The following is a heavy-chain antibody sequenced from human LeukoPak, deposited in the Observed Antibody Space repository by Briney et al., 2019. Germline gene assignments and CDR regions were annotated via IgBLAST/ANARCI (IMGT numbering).Heavy chain of an antibody. D-gene: IGHD3-22*01. CDR2: ISSSGNTI. Sequence: GGSLRLSCAASGFTFSDYYMSWIRQAPGKGLEWVSYISSSGNTIFYADSVKGRLTLSRDNAKNSLYLQMNSLRAEDTAVYYCARVQPHYYDSSGYPPDYWGQGTLVTVSS. CDR3: ARVQPHYYDSSGYPPDY. CDR1: GFTFSDYY. V-gene: IGHV3-11*01. J-gene: IGHJ4*02.